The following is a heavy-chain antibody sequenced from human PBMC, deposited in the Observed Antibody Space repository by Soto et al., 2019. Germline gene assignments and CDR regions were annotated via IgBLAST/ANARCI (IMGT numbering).Heavy chain of an antibody. V-gene: IGHV4-38-2*02. CDR2: IYHSGST. D-gene: IGHD6-19*01. J-gene: IGHJ5*02. Sequence: PSETLSLTCAVSGYSISSGYYWGWIRQPPGKGLEWIGSIYHSGSTNYNPSLKSRVTISVDTSKNQFSLKLSSVTAADTAVYYCARDGGSSGWYNWFDPWGQGTLVTVSS. CDR1: GYSISSGYY. CDR3: ARDGGSSGWYNWFDP.